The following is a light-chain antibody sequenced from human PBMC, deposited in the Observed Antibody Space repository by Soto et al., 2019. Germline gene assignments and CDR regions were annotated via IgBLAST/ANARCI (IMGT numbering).Light chain of an antibody. V-gene: IGLV2-14*01. CDR3: SSYTSPYSRV. J-gene: IGLJ3*02. CDR2: GVS. CDR1: SSDIGSHNF. Sequence: QSALTQPASVSGSPGQSITISCTGTSSDIGSHNFVSWHQQHPGKAPKFIIYGVSNRPAGVSNRFSGSKSGNTASLTISGLQADDEADYYCSSYTSPYSRVFGGGTKVTLL.